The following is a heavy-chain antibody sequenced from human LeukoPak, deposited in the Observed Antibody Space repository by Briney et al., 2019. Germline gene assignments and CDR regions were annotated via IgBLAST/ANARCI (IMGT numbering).Heavy chain of an antibody. J-gene: IGHJ5*01. CDR1: GGSISSYY. CDR3: ARDNGGWFDS. D-gene: IGHD3-10*01. CDR2: IKQGGREE. V-gene: IGHV3-7*03. Sequence: QASETLSLTCTVSGGSISSYYWSWIRQPPGKGLEWVANIKQGGREEKYVGSVKGRFAISRDDAKSTLYLQMDSLSGDDTAVYYCARDNGGWFDSWGRGTLVTVSS.